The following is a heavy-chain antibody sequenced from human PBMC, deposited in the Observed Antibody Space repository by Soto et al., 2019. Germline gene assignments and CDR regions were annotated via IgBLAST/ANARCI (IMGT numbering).Heavy chain of an antibody. J-gene: IGHJ4*02. CDR2: ISYDGSNK. V-gene: IGHV3-30-3*01. D-gene: IGHD5-18*01. CDR1: GFTFSSYA. Sequence: GGSLRLSCAASGFTFSSYAMHWVRQAPGKGLEWVAVISYDGSNKYYADSVKGRFTISRDNSKNTLYLQMNSLRAEDTAVYYCARDPDTAMVTYYFDYWGQGTLVTVSS. CDR3: ARDPDTAMVTYYFDY.